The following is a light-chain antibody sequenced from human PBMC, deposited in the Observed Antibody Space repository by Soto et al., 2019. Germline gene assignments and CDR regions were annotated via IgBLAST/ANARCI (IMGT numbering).Light chain of an antibody. CDR3: QEWSSVST. V-gene: IGKV1-27*01. CDR1: QGISSF. CDR2: GAS. Sequence: DIQMTQSPSSLSASVGDRVTITCRASQGISSFVAWYQQKPGKVPRLLISGASTLQSGVPSRFSGSGSGTDFTLTITSLQPEDVATYYCQEWSSVSTCGQGTGLEIK. J-gene: IGKJ5*01.